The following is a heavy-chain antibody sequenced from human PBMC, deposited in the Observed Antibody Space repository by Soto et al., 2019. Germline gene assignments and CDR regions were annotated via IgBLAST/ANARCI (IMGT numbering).Heavy chain of an antibody. V-gene: IGHV1-69*04. Sequence: SVKVSCKASGGTFSSYTISWVRQAPGQGLEWMGRITPILGIANYAQKFQGRVTITADKSTSTAYMELSSLRSEDTAVYYCARDLEQQLPLDYWGPGTLVTVSS. D-gene: IGHD6-13*01. CDR2: ITPILGIA. CDR1: GGTFSSYT. CDR3: ARDLEQQLPLDY. J-gene: IGHJ4*02.